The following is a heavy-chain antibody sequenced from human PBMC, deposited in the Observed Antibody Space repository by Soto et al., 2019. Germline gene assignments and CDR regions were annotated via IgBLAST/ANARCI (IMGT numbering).Heavy chain of an antibody. V-gene: IGHV4-61*08. Sequence: PSETLSLTCAVSGGSISSGGYSWSWIRQPPGKGLEWIGYIYYSGSTNYNPSLKTRVTISVDKSKNQFSLKLSSVTAADTAVYYCARVYSGSYSDSWGQGTLVTVSS. CDR3: ARVYSGSYSDS. D-gene: IGHD1-26*01. CDR1: GGSISSGGYS. J-gene: IGHJ4*02. CDR2: IYYSGST.